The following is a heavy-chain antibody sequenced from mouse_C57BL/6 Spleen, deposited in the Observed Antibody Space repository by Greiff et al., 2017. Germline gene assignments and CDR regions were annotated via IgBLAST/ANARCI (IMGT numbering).Heavy chain of an antibody. CDR3: ARPPITTVVAHWYFDV. V-gene: IGHV5-6*01. D-gene: IGHD1-1*01. J-gene: IGHJ1*03. CDR2: ISSGGSYT. CDR1: GFTFSSYG. Sequence: EVQLVESGGDLVKPGGSLKLSCAASGFTFSSYGMSWVRQTPDKRLEWVATISSGGSYTYYPDSVKGRFTISRDNAKNTLYLQMSSLKSEDTARYYCARPPITTVVAHWYFDVWGTGTTVTVSS.